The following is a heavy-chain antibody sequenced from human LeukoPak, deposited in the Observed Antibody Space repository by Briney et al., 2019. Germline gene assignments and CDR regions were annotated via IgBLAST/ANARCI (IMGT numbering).Heavy chain of an antibody. V-gene: IGHV4-39*01. CDR2: ISYSGST. CDR3: ASPKYCSGGSCYSGWYFDL. J-gene: IGHJ2*01. Sequence: SETLSLTCTVSGGSISSSSYYWGWIRQPPGKGLEWIGSISYSGSTYYNPSLKSRVTISVDTSKNQFSLKLSSVTAADTAVYYCASPKYCSGGSCYSGWYFDLWGRGTLVTVSS. D-gene: IGHD2-15*01. CDR1: GGSISSSSYY.